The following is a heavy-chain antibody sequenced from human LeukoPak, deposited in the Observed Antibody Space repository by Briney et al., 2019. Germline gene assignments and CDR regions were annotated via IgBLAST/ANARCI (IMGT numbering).Heavy chain of an antibody. CDR2: ISSSGSTI. V-gene: IGHV3-48*03. J-gene: IGHJ6*02. D-gene: IGHD6-13*01. CDR3: AREGFIAAAGISYYYYGMDV. Sequence: GGSLRLSCAASGFTFSSYEMNWVRQAPGKGPEWVSYISSSGSTIYYADSVKGRFTISRDNAKNSLYLQMNSLRAEDTAVYYCAREGFIAAAGISYYYYGMDVWGQGTTVTVSS. CDR1: GFTFSSYE.